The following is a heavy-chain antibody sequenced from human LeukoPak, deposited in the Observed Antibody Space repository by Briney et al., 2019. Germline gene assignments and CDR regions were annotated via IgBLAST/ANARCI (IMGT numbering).Heavy chain of an antibody. D-gene: IGHD6-13*01. CDR3: AKFIAAPFYFDY. J-gene: IGHJ4*02. V-gene: IGHV3-21*01. Sequence: GGSLRLSCAASGFTFSSYSMNWARQAPGKGLEWVSSISSSSSYIYYADSVKGRFTISRDNAKNSLYLQMNSLRAEDTAVYYCAKFIAAPFYFDYWGQGTLVTVSS. CDR1: GFTFSSYS. CDR2: ISSSSSYI.